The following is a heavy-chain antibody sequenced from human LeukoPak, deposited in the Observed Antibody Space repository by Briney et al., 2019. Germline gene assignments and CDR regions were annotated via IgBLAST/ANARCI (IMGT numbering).Heavy chain of an antibody. CDR1: GFTVSSNY. CDR2: IYYSGST. Sequence: GSLRLSCAVSGFTVSSNYMSWVRQAPGKGLEWIGSIYYSGSTYYNPSLKSRVTISVDTSKNQFSLKLSSVTAADTAVYYCATTLTGVSDWFDPWGQGTLVTVSS. J-gene: IGHJ5*02. CDR3: ATTLTGVSDWFDP. V-gene: IGHV4-59*02. D-gene: IGHD7-27*01.